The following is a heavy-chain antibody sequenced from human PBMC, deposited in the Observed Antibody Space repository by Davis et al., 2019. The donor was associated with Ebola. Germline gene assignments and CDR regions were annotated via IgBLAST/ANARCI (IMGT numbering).Heavy chain of an antibody. J-gene: IGHJ4*02. CDR2: ISYDGSDK. CDR3: AKADPQQYFDY. CDR1: GFTFSSYS. Sequence: PGGSLRLSCAASGFTFSSYSMNWVRQAPGKGLEWVAVISYDGSDKYYADSLKGRFTISRDYSKNTLSLQMNSLRAEDTALYYCAKADPQQYFDYWGQGTLVTVSS. V-gene: IGHV3-30*18.